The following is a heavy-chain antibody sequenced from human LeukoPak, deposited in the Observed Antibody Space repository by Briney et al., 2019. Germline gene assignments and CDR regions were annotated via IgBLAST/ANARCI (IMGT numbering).Heavy chain of an antibody. CDR1: GYTLSGHY. Sequence: GASVTVSCKASGYTLSGHYMHWVRQAPGQGLEWLGWINPITGDTKYAQKFQGSVTMTRDTSISTVYMELSGLTSDDTAIYYCARYFAVPDGGGFDYWGQGTLVTVSS. D-gene: IGHD3-3*01. CDR3: ARYFAVPDGGGFDY. J-gene: IGHJ4*02. V-gene: IGHV1-2*02. CDR2: INPITGDT.